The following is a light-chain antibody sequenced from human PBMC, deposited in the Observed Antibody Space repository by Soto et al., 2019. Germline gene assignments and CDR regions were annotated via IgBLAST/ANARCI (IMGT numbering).Light chain of an antibody. J-gene: IGKJ5*01. CDR3: QQRSNPIT. Sequence: EIVLTQSPATLSLSPGERATLSCRASQSVSSYLVWYQQKPGQAPRLLIYDASNRATGIPARFSGSGSGTDFTLTISSLEHEDFAVYYCQQRSNPITFGQGTRLEIK. CDR2: DAS. V-gene: IGKV3-11*01. CDR1: QSVSSY.